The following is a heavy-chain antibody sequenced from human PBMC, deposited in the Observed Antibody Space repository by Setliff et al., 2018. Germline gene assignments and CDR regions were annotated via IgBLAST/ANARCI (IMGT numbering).Heavy chain of an antibody. D-gene: IGHD6-25*01. Sequence: SETLSLTCTVSGDSISSSRYYWAWIRQPAGKGLEWLGEINHSGSTNYNPSLKSRVTISVDTSKNQFSLKLSSVTAADTAVYYCARVRAADDYWGQGTLVTVSS. CDR2: INHSGST. V-gene: IGHV4-61*05. CDR1: GDSISSSRYY. CDR3: ARVRAADDY. J-gene: IGHJ4*02.